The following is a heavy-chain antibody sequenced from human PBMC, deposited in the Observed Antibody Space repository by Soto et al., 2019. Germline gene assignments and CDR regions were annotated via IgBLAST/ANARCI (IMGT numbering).Heavy chain of an antibody. CDR2: INHGGST. CDR1: GGSFSGYY. D-gene: IGHD6-19*01. J-gene: IGHJ6*02. V-gene: IGHV4-34*01. CDR3: ARAGPWMAAIQNHYYYAMDV. Sequence: SETLSLTCAVSGGSFSGYYWSWIRQPPGKGLEWIGEINHGGSTNYNPSLKTRVTISVDTSKNQFSLKVRSVTAADTAVFYCARAGPWMAAIQNHYYYAMDVWGQGTTVTVSS.